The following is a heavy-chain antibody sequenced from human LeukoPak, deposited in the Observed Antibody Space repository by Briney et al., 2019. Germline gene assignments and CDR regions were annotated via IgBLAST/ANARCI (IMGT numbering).Heavy chain of an antibody. Sequence: LQTLSLTCSVSGDSISIGDYRWSWIRQSPGKGLEWIGYIYYIGTAYYNPSLRSRVALSADTSKNQFSLKLNSVTVADSAVYFCARARGDSPRIYYYMDVWGKGTTVTVSS. J-gene: IGHJ6*03. CDR1: GDSISIGDYR. CDR3: ARARGDSPRIYYYMDV. V-gene: IGHV4-30-4*01. D-gene: IGHD3-16*01. CDR2: IYYIGTA.